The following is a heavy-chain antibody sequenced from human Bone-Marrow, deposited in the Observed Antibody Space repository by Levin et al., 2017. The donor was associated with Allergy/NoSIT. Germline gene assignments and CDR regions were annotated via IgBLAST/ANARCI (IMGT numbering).Heavy chain of an antibody. D-gene: IGHD3-3*01. J-gene: IGHJ6*03. V-gene: IGHV1-69*13. CDR2: IIPIFGTA. CDR1: GGTFSSYA. Sequence: ASVKVSCKASGGTFSSYAISWVRQAPGQGLEWMGGIIPIFGTANYAQKFQGRVTITADESTSTAYMELSSLRSEDTAVYYCAVRHDSDLRFSHYYYYYMDVWGKGTTVTVSS. CDR3: AVRHDSDLRFSHYYYYYMDV.